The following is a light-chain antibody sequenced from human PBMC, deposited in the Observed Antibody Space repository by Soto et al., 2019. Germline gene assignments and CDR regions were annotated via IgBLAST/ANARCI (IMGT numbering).Light chain of an antibody. CDR3: QQYDTYPLT. J-gene: IGKJ4*01. Sequence: DIQMTQSPSTLSAPEGDRVTITCRASQTISNWLAWYQLKPGRAPKVLIYQASYLESGVASRFSGSGSGTEFTLTISSLQPDDSATYYCQQYDTYPLTFGGGTKVDIK. CDR1: QTISNW. CDR2: QAS. V-gene: IGKV1-5*03.